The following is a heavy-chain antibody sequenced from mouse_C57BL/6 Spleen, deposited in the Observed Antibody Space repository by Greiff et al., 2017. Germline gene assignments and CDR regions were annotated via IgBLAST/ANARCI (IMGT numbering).Heavy chain of an antibody. CDR1: GYTFTSYG. Sequence: QVQLKQSGAELARPGASVKLSCKASGYTFTSYGISWVKQRTGQGLEWIGEIYPRSGNTYYNEKFKGKATLTADKSSSTAYMELRSLTSEDSAVYFCAREGHYYGSSSLGFDYWGQGTTLTVSS. CDR3: AREGHYYGSSSLGFDY. D-gene: IGHD1-1*01. V-gene: IGHV1-81*01. CDR2: IYPRSGNT. J-gene: IGHJ2*01.